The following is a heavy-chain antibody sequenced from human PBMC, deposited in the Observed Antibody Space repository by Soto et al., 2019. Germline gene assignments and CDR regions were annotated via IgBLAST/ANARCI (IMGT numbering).Heavy chain of an antibody. V-gene: IGHV1-69*06. J-gene: IGHJ4*02. Sequence: QVQLVQSGAEVKKPGSSVKVSCKTSGGTFSTYSIVWVRQAPGEGLEWMGGIIAIFGTANYAQKFQDRVTITADKSTNTAFMELSSLKSEDTAMYYCASSSGNNYGVGTNYYFDYWGQGPLVTVSS. CDR2: IIAIFGTA. CDR1: GGTFSTYS. CDR3: ASSSGNNYGVGTNYYFDY. D-gene: IGHD1-26*01.